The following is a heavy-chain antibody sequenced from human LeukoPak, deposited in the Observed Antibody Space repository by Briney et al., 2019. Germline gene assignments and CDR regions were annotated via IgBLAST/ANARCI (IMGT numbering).Heavy chain of an antibody. CDR3: ARGITIFGVSRDYFDY. D-gene: IGHD3-3*01. CDR1: GFTFSSYA. CDR2: ISGSGGST. V-gene: IGHV3-23*01. J-gene: IGHJ4*02. Sequence: PGGSLRLSCAASGFTFSSYAMSWVRQAPGKGLEWVSAISGSGGSTYYADSVKGRFTISRDNSKNTLYLQMNSLRAEDTAVYYCARGITIFGVSRDYFDYWGQGTLVTVSS.